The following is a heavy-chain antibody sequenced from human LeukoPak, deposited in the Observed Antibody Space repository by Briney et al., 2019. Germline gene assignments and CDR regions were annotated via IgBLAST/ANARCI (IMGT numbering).Heavy chain of an antibody. Sequence: PGGSLRLSCAASGFTFSSYWVSWVRQAPGKGLEWISYISASGSAIYYVDSVKGRVTVSRDNARNSLFLQMDSPRAEDTAVYYCVRVKGSYFDYWGPGTLVTVSS. CDR2: ISASGSAI. J-gene: IGHJ4*02. CDR3: VRVKGSYFDY. CDR1: GFTFSSYW. V-gene: IGHV3-48*01. D-gene: IGHD2-15*01.